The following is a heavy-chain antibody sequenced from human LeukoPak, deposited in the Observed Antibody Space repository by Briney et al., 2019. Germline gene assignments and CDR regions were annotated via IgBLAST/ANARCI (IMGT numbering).Heavy chain of an antibody. V-gene: IGHV1-18*01. CDR2: ISAYNGNT. Sequence: ASVKVSCKASGYTFTSYGISWVRQAPGQGLEWMGWISAYNGNTNYAQKLQGRVTMTTDTSTSTAYMELRSLRSDDTAVYYCARDAYYYDSSGLPHFDYWGQGTLVTVSS. CDR1: GYTFTSYG. J-gene: IGHJ4*02. D-gene: IGHD3-22*01. CDR3: ARDAYYYDSSGLPHFDY.